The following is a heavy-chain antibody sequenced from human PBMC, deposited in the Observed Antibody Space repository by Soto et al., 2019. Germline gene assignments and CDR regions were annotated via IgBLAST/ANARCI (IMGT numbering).Heavy chain of an antibody. V-gene: IGHV3-30*18. J-gene: IGHJ4*01. CDR2: ISYDGTEE. CDR3: AKGRFDVVTISPFDH. D-gene: IGHD3-3*02. CDR1: GFTFSSFG. Sequence: LRLSCAASGFTFSSFGMHWVRQAPGKGLEWVAVISYDGTEEKYADSVKGRATVSRDNSKNTVYLQMNRLRGDDSAIYYCAKGRFDVVTISPFDHWGQGTLVTVSS.